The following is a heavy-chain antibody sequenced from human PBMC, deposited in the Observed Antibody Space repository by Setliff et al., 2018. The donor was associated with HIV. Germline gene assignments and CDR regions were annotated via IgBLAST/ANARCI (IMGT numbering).Heavy chain of an antibody. CDR2: IIPILGIP. D-gene: IGHD2-2*02. Sequence: SVKVSCKASGGAFISHTFTWVRQAPGQGLEWMGRIIPILGIPNYAQNFQGRLTISADKSTRTAYLELSSLRSDDSAVYFCAKEQEIGAYLDPWGQGTLVTVSS. CDR3: AKEQEIGAYLDP. CDR1: GGAFISHT. J-gene: IGHJ5*02. V-gene: IGHV1-69*04.